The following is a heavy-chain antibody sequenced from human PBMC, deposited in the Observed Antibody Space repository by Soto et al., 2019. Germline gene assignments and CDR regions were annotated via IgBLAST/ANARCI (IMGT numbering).Heavy chain of an antibody. CDR1: GGSISSGGYY. V-gene: IGHV4-31*03. Sequence: SETLSLTCTASGGSISSGGYYWSWIRQHPGKGLEWIGYIYYSGSTYYNPSLKSRVTISVDTSKNQFSLKLSSVTAADTAVYYCARERCSGGSCYSLDYWGQGTLVTVSS. CDR3: ARERCSGGSCYSLDY. D-gene: IGHD2-15*01. CDR2: IYYSGST. J-gene: IGHJ4*02.